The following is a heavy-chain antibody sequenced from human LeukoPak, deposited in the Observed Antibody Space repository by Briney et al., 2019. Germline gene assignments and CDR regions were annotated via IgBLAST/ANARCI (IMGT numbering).Heavy chain of an antibody. V-gene: IGHV4-4*07. CDR3: ARTSDDFGDYGFDY. J-gene: IGHJ4*02. CDR1: GGSISSYY. CDR2: IYPSGSN. Sequence: PSATVSLTCTVSGGSISSYYWNWIRQPAGKGLEWIGRIYPSGSNNYNPSLKSRLTMSTETSKNQFALRLSSVTAADTAVYYCARTSDDFGDYGFDYWGQGTLVTVSS. D-gene: IGHD4-17*01.